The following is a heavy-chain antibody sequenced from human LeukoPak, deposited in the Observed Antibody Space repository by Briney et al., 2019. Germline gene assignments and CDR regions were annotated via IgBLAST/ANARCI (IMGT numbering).Heavy chain of an antibody. D-gene: IGHD2-2*01. CDR2: MNPNSGNT. Sequence: ASVKVSCKASGGTFSSYAISWVRQAPGQGLEWMGWMNPNSGNTGYAQKFQGRVTMTRNTSISTAYMELSSLRSEDTAVYYCARADIVVVTYGMDVWGQGTTVTVSS. CDR3: ARADIVVVTYGMDV. J-gene: IGHJ6*02. CDR1: GGTFSSYA. V-gene: IGHV1-8*02.